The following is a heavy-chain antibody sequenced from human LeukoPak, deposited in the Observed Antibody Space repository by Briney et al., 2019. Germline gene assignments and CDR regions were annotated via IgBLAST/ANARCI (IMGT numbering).Heavy chain of an antibody. CDR2: VFPSGGEI. CDR3: ATYRQVLLPFDS. J-gene: IGHJ4*02. CDR1: GFTFSTFT. D-gene: IGHD5-18*01. V-gene: IGHV3-23*01. Sequence: PGGSLRLSWAASGFTFSTFTMIWVRQPPGKGLEWVSSVFPSGGEIHYADSVRGRFTISRDNSTSNLSMQMNSLRAEDTAIYYCATYRQVLLPFDSWGQGTLVTVSS.